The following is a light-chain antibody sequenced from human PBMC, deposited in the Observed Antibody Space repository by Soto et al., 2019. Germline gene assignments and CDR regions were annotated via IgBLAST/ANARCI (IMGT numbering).Light chain of an antibody. Sequence: QSALTQPRSVSGSPGQSVTISCTGTSSDVGGYNYVSWYQQHPGKAPKLMFYDVSKRPSGVHDRFSGSKSGNTASLSISGLQAEDEADYYCCSYAGSFVVFGGGTKLTVL. J-gene: IGLJ2*01. CDR3: CSYAGSFVV. V-gene: IGLV2-11*01. CDR1: SSDVGGYNY. CDR2: DVS.